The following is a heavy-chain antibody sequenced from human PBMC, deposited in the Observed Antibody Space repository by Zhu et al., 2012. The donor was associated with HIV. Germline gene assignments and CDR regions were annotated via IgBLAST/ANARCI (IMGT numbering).Heavy chain of an antibody. CDR2: IHYGGSS. Sequence: QVQLQESGPGLVKPSETLSLTCSVSGGSISGSRYYWGWLRQPPGKGLEWIANIHYGGSSFYNPSLKSRITISVDTSRNEFSLNLTSVTATDTAAYYCARHQYKSGWTYYYMDVWGKGTSVTVSS. CDR1: GGSISGSRYY. D-gene: IGHD6-25*01. CDR3: ARHQYKSGWTYYYMDV. J-gene: IGHJ6*03. V-gene: IGHV4-39*01.